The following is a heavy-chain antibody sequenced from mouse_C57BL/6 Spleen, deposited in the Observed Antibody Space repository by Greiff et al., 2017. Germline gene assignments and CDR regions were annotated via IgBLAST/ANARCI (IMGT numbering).Heavy chain of an antibody. CDR1: GFSLTSYG. J-gene: IGHJ3*01. CDR3: AKSTMVTTGFAY. D-gene: IGHD2-2*01. Sequence: VKLQESGPGLVQPSQSLSITCTVSGFSLTSYGVHWVRQSPGKGLEWLGVIWSGGSTDYNAAFISRLSISKDNSKSQVFFKMNSLQADDTAIYYCAKSTMVTTGFAYWGQGTLVTVSA. V-gene: IGHV2-2*01. CDR2: IWSGGST.